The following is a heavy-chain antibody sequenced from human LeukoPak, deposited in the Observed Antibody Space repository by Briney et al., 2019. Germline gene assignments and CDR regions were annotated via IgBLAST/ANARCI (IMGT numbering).Heavy chain of an antibody. V-gene: IGHV4-34*01. CDR3: ASLYSSGWSPPRYYYMDV. J-gene: IGHJ6*03. CDR2: INHSGST. D-gene: IGHD6-19*01. Sequence: SETLSLTCAVYGGSFSGYYWSWIRQPPGKGLEWIGEINHSGSTNYNPSLKSRVTISVDTSKNQFSLKLSSVTAADTAVYYCASLYSSGWSPPRYYYMDVWGKGTAVTVSS. CDR1: GGSFSGYY.